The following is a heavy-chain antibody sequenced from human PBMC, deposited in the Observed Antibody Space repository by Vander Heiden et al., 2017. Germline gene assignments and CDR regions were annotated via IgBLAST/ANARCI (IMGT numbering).Heavy chain of an antibody. D-gene: IGHD3-22*01. Sequence: QLQLQASGPGLLKPSETLSLTCTVSGGSISSSNYYWGWIRQSPGQGLAWIGTIYYTGRTYKNPSLKSRVTLSVDTSRNQFSLRLTSVTAADTAVYYCAKVVVFEEENWFDPWGQGNLVTVSS. V-gene: IGHV4-39*01. J-gene: IGHJ5*02. CDR3: AKVVVFEEENWFDP. CDR1: GGSISSSNYY. CDR2: IYYTGRT.